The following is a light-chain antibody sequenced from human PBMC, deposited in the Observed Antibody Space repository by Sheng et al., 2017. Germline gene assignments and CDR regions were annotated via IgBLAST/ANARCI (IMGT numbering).Light chain of an antibody. J-gene: IGKJ4*01. CDR3: HQYYSTPLT. Sequence: ETVMTQSPATLSVSPGERATLSCRASQSISNNLAWYQQKPGQTPRLLIYAASTRATGIPVRFSGTGSGTEFTLTISNLQSEDFAVYYCHQYYSTPLTFGGGTKVEIK. CDR2: AAS. V-gene: IGKV3D-15*01. CDR1: QSISNN.